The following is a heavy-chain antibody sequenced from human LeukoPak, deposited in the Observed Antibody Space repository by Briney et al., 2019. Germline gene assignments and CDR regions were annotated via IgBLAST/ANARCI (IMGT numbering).Heavy chain of an antibody. CDR1: GDSLSRNTAA. V-gene: IGHV6-1*01. J-gene: IGHJ4*02. Sequence: SQTLSLTCVIAGDSLSRNTAAGHWIRQSPLRGLEWLGRTFYRSKWYNDYAGSVKSRITISPDTSKNHFSLHLDSVTPEDTAKYCSTRDGGPAFDFWGQGSLVTVSS. CDR2: TFYRSKWYN. D-gene: IGHD3-16*01. CDR3: TRDGGPAFDF.